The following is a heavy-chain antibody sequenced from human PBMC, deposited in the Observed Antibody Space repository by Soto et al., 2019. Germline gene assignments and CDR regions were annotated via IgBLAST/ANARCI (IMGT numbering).Heavy chain of an antibody. D-gene: IGHD6-25*01. J-gene: IGHJ4*02. CDR1: GYTFTRYG. CDR2: ISAFNGDT. V-gene: IGHV1-18*04. Sequence: QVQLVQSGTEVKKPGSSVNVSCKAFGYTFTRYGFSCVRQVPGQGLEWLGWISAFNGDTQYSQTMKGRLTVTKDTATTTVHMELRSLTPADTAVYYCAREAGWQRMVPYDWGQGTLVTVS. CDR3: AREAGWQRMVPYD.